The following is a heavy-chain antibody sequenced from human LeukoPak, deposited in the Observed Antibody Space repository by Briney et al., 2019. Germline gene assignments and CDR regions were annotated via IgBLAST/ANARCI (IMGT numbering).Heavy chain of an antibody. J-gene: IGHJ4*02. V-gene: IGHV3-23*01. D-gene: IGHD3-3*01. CDR3: AKRPPSSFWSGYYFDY. CDR2: ISGSGGNT. CDR1: GFTFSSYS. Sequence: GGSLRLSCAASGFTFSSYSMNWVRQAPGKGLEWVSVISGSGGNTYYADSVKGRFTISRDNSKNTLYLQMNSLRAEDTAVYYCAKRPPSSFWSGYYFDYWGQGTLVTVSS.